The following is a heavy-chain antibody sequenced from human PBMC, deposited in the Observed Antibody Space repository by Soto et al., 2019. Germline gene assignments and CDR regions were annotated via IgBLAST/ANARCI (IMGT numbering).Heavy chain of an antibody. CDR1: GYRFTRYV. Sequence: ASVKVSFKASGYRFTRYVIYWLRQAPGQGVEWMGWINAGNGNTKYSQKFQGRVTITSDTSASTAYMELSSLRSEDTAVYFCARGVENIVVVLDVFGYYGMDVWGQGTTVTVSS. V-gene: IGHV1-3*01. J-gene: IGHJ6*02. CDR2: INAGNGNT. CDR3: ARGVENIVVVLDVFGYYGMDV. D-gene: IGHD2-2*01.